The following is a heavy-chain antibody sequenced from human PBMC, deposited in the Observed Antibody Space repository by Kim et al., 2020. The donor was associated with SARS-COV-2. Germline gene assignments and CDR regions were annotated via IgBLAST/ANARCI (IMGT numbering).Heavy chain of an antibody. CDR2: INPNSGGT. CDR1: GYTFTGYY. D-gene: IGHD3-9*01. V-gene: IGHV1-2*02. CDR3: ARDREILTGPPDAFDI. J-gene: IGHJ3*02. Sequence: ASVKVSCKASGYTFTGYYMHWVRQAPGQGLEWMGWINPNSGGTNYAQKFQGRVTMTRDTSISTAYMALSRLRSDDTAVYYCARDREILTGPPDAFDIWGQGTMVTVSS.